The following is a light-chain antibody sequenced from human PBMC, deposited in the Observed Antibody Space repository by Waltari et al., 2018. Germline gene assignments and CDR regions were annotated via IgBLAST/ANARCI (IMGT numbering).Light chain of an antibody. V-gene: IGLV1-40*01. CDR2: GVV. CDR1: GSNIRAGYD. J-gene: IGLJ3*02. Sequence: QSVLTQPPSVSGAPGQRVTISCTGSGSNIRAGYDVHWYQQLPRAAPNLLIYGVVTRPLGVPDRFFGSTSGTSASLAITGLQAEDEADYYCQSYDTSLSVVFGGGTKLTVL. CDR3: QSYDTSLSVV.